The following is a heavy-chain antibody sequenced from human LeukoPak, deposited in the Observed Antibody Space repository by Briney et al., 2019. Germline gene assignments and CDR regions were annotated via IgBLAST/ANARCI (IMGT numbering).Heavy chain of an antibody. CDR1: GFTFSSYA. Sequence: GGSLRLSCAASGFTFSSYAMHWVRQAPGKGLEWVAVISYDGSNKYYADSVKGRFTISRDNSKNTLYLQMNSLRAEDTAVYYCARGSYGGSDYWGQGTLVTVSS. V-gene: IGHV3-30*04. CDR3: ARGSYGGSDY. CDR2: ISYDGSNK. D-gene: IGHD4-23*01. J-gene: IGHJ4*02.